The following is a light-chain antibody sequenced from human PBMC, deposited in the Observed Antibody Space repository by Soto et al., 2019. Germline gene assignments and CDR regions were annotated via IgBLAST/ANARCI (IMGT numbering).Light chain of an antibody. CDR1: QSVSSY. Sequence: EIVFVQSPATPSLSPGESATLSCRASQSVSSYLAWYHQKPGQAPRLLVYGASNRATGIPARFSGSGSGTEFTLTISRLQSEDFAVYYCQQYNNWPPRTIGQGTRWIS. CDR2: GAS. CDR3: QQYNNWPPRT. V-gene: IGKV3D-15*01. J-gene: IGKJ1*01.